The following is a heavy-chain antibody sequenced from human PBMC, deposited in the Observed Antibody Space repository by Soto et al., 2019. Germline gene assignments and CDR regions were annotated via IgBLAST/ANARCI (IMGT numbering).Heavy chain of an antibody. J-gene: IGHJ4*02. CDR3: ARGMGYLLLSGGAYYFDY. CDR1: GFTFSSYA. V-gene: IGHV3-30-3*01. CDR2: ISYDGSDN. Sequence: QVQLVESGGGVVQPGGSLRLSCAASGFTFSSYAIHWVRQAPGKGLEWVAFISYDGSDNYYADSVKGRFTISRDNSKNTLYLQMNSLRAEDTSVYYCARGMGYLLLSGGAYYFDYWGQGTLVTVSS. D-gene: IGHD2-2*01.